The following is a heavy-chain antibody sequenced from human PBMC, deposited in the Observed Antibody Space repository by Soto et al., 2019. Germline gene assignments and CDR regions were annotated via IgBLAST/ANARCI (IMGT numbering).Heavy chain of an antibody. V-gene: IGHV3-21*01. Sequence: GGSLRLSCAASGFTFSSYSMHWVRQAPGKGLEWVSSISSSSSNISYADSVKGRFTISRDNAKNSLYLQMNRLRAEDTAVYYCAREHVGWVDPWGQGTLVTVSS. CDR1: GFTFSSYS. D-gene: IGHD2-15*01. CDR3: AREHVGWVDP. CDR2: ISSSSSNI. J-gene: IGHJ5*02.